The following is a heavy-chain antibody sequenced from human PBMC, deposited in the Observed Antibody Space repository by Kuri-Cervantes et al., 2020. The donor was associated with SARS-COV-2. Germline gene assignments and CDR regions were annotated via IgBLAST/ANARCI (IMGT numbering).Heavy chain of an antibody. CDR3: AKDGLGGPSEQVYGMDV. V-gene: IGHV3-11*06. D-gene: IGHD3-16*01. Sequence: GESLKISCAISGFTFSDYYMSWIRQAPGKGLEWVSYISSRGGDVKDYADSVKGRFTISRDNSKNTLLLQMNSLGAEDTAFYYCAKDGLGGPSEQVYGMDVWGQGTTVTVSS. CDR2: ISSRGGDVK. CDR1: GFTFSDYY. J-gene: IGHJ6*02.